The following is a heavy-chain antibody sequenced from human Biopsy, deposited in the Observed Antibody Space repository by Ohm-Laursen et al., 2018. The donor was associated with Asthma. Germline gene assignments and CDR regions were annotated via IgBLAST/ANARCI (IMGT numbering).Heavy chain of an antibody. CDR3: ARGPEWNGLDV. D-gene: IGHD3-3*01. CDR2: STQGGGT. V-gene: IGHV4-34*01. CDR1: GGSFSSNY. Sequence: SDTLSLTCAVYGGSFSSNYWSWIRQTPGKGLEWIGESTQGGGTTFNPSLKSRVTISIDSSKSQLSLKVRSVTAADTAVYYCARGPEWNGLDVWGQGTTVTVSS. J-gene: IGHJ6*02.